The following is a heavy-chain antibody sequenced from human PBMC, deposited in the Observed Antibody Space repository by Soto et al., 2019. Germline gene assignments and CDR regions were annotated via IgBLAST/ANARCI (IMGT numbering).Heavy chain of an antibody. V-gene: IGHV3-11*01. CDR3: ARDNLAFDI. J-gene: IGHJ3*02. CDR1: GFTFSYYY. CDR2: ISYSGSTI. Sequence: GGSLRLSCAASGFTFSYYYMSWIRQSPGKGLEWVSYISYSGSTIYYADSVKGRFTISRDNAKNSLYLQMNSLRAEDTAVYYCARDNLAFDIWGQGTMVTVSS.